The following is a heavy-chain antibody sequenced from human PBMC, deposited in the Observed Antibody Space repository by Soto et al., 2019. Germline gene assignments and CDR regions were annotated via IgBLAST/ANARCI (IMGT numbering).Heavy chain of an antibody. V-gene: IGHV1-3*01. CDR3: ARGTVVVVPAAHSLPRL. D-gene: IGHD2-2*01. CDR1: GYTFTSYA. J-gene: IGHJ3*01. CDR2: INAGNGNT. Sequence: QVQLVQSGAEVKKPGASVKVSCKASGYTFTSYAMHWVRQAPGQRLEWMGWINAGNGNTKYSQKFQGRVTITRDTSGSTAYMELSSLRSEDTAVYYCARGTVVVVPAAHSLPRLWGQGTLVTVSS.